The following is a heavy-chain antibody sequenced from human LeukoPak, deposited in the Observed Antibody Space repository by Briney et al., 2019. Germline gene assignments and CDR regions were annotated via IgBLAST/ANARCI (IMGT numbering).Heavy chain of an antibody. CDR3: ARDCSGGSCYYHYYYGMDV. CDR1: GGTFSSYA. V-gene: IGHV1-69*04. Sequence: VASVKVSCKASGGTFSSYAISWVRQAPGQGLEWMGRIIPILGIANYAQKFQGRVTITADKSTSTAYMELSSLRSDDTAVYYCARDCSGGSCYYHYYYGMDVWGQGTTVTVSS. CDR2: IIPILGIA. D-gene: IGHD2-15*01. J-gene: IGHJ6*02.